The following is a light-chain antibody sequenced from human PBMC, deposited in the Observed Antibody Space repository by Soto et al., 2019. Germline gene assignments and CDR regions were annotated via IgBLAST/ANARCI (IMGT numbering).Light chain of an antibody. CDR3: QTWVTGIYV. J-gene: IGLJ1*01. CDR1: SGHSNYA. V-gene: IGLV4-69*01. Sequence: QSVLTQSPSASASLGASVQLTCTLSSGHSNYAIAWHQQQPEKGPRYLMKLNSDGSHSKGDGIPDRFSGSSSGAERYLTISSLQSEDEADYYCQTWVTGIYVFGTGTKLTVL. CDR2: LNSDGSH.